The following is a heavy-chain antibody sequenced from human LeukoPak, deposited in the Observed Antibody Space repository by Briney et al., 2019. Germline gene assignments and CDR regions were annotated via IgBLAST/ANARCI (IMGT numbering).Heavy chain of an antibody. CDR2: INPNSGGT. D-gene: IGHD1-26*01. CDR1: GYTFTGYY. CDR3: ASAGGDCGSYFCYFDY. Sequence: GASVKVSCKASGYTFTGYYMHWVRQAPGQGLEWMGWINPNSGGTNYAQKFQGRVTMTRDTSISTAYMELSRLRSDDTAVYYCASAGGDCGSYFCYFDYWGQGTLVTVSS. V-gene: IGHV1-2*02. J-gene: IGHJ4*02.